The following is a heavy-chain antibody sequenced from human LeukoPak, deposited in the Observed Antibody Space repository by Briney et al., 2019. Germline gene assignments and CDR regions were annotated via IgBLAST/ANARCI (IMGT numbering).Heavy chain of an antibody. V-gene: IGHV4-38-2*01. D-gene: IGHD1-1*01. CDR3: ANAATTGTDHCFDP. CDR1: GYSITSDYY. Sequence: PSETLSLTCGVSGYSITSDYYWGWIRQPPGKGREGIGIMYHSGSAYYNPSLKRRVTILVDTSKNQFSLRLSSVTAADTAVYYCANAATTGTDHCFDPWGQGTLVTASS. J-gene: IGHJ5*02. CDR2: MYHSGSA.